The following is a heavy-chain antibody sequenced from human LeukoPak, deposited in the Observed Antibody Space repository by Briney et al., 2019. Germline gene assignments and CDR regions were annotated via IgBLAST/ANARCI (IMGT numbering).Heavy chain of an antibody. Sequence: SQTLSLTCTVSGGSISSGGYYWSWIRQHPGKGLEWIGYIYYSGSTYYNPSLKSRVTISVDTSKNQFSLKLSSVTAADTAVYYCARGSYDMPYGMDVWGQGTTVTVSS. J-gene: IGHJ6*02. CDR1: GGSISSGGYY. V-gene: IGHV4-31*03. D-gene: IGHD3-9*01. CDR2: IYYSGST. CDR3: ARGSYDMPYGMDV.